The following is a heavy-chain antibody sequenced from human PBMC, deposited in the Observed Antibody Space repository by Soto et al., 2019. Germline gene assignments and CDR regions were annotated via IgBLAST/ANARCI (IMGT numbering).Heavy chain of an antibody. CDR3: ARDLDFWSGYSYYYYGMDV. J-gene: IGHJ6*02. D-gene: IGHD3-3*01. V-gene: IGHV4-61*01. CDR2: IYYSGST. CDR1: GGSVSSGSDY. Sequence: TSETLSLTCTVSGGSVSSGSDYWSWIRQPPGKGLEWIGYIYYSGSTNYNPSLKSRVTISVDTSKNQFSLKLSSVTAADTAVYYCARDLDFWSGYSYYYYGMDVWGQGTTVTVSS.